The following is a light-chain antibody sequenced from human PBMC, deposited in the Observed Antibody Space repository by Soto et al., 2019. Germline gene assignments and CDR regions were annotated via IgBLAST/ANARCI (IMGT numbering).Light chain of an antibody. Sequence: EIVMTQSPATLSVSPGERATLSCRASQSVRANLAWYQQKVGQAPRLLIYGASTRATGIPARFSGSGSGTEFTLTISSLQSEDFAVYYCQQYNNWPPWTFGQGTKVDI. V-gene: IGKV3-15*01. CDR3: QQYNNWPPWT. J-gene: IGKJ1*01. CDR2: GAS. CDR1: QSVRAN.